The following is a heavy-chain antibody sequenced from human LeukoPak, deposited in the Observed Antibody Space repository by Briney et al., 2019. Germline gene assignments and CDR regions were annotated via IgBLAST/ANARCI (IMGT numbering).Heavy chain of an antibody. D-gene: IGHD1-26*01. J-gene: IGHJ6*02. Sequence: GGSLRLSCAASGFTFSSYAMHWVRQAPGKGLEWVAVISYDGSNKYYADSVKGRFTISRDNSKNTLYLQMNSLRAEDTAVYYCARDGGDYSGSYYEDYYYYDMDVWGQGTTVTVSS. V-gene: IGHV3-30*04. CDR3: ARDGGDYSGSYYEDYYYYDMDV. CDR1: GFTFSSYA. CDR2: ISYDGSNK.